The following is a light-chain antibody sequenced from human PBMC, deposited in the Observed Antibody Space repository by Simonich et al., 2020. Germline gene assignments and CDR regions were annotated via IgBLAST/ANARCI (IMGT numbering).Light chain of an antibody. V-gene: IGLV2-14*03. Sequence: QSALTQPASVSGSPGQSITISCTGTSSDVGGYNYVSWYQQHPGKAPKLRIYDVSKRPSGVSNRFSGSKSGNTASLTISGLQAEDEADYYCSSYTSSSTLEDWVFGGGTKLTVL. J-gene: IGLJ3*02. CDR3: SSYTSSSTLEDWV. CDR1: SSDVGGYNY. CDR2: DVS.